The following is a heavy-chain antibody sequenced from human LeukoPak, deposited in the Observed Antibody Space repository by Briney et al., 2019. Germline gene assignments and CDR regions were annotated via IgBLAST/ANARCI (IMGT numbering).Heavy chain of an antibody. J-gene: IGHJ4*02. V-gene: IGHV3-30-3*01. D-gene: IGHD2-15*01. CDR2: ISYDGSNK. Sequence: QPGRSLRLSCAASGFTFSSYAMHWVRQAPGKGLEWVAVISYDGSNKYYADSVKGRFTISRDNSKNTLYLQMNSLRAEDTAVYYCANTPTAWGQGTLVTVSS. CDR1: GFTFSSYA. CDR3: ANTPTA.